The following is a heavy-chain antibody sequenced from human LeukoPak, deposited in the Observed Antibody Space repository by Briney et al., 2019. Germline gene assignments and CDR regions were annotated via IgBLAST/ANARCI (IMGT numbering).Heavy chain of an antibody. CDR1: GYTFINYG. D-gene: IGHD3-10*01. Sequence: ASVKVSCKASGYTFINYGISWVRQAPGHGRECMGWISAYNGYTNYAQKFQGRVTRSTDTSTGTAYMELRSLRSDDTAVYYCAREAGSGSYYPFDYWGQGTLVTVSS. CDR2: ISAYNGYT. CDR3: AREAGSGSYYPFDY. J-gene: IGHJ4*02. V-gene: IGHV1-18*01.